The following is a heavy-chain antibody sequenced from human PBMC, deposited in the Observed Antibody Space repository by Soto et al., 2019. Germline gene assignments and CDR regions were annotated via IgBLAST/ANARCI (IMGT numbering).Heavy chain of an antibody. J-gene: IGHJ4*02. D-gene: IGHD2-21*02. CDR2: ISNSGST. V-gene: IGHV4-59*01. CDR1: GGSISNYY. Sequence: SETLSLTCTVSGGSISNYYWSWIRQPPGKGPESLGHISNSGSTNYNPSLKSRVTMSVDTSRNQVSLKVSSVTAADTAMYYCARVPVTGHMIYYFDLWGQGSLVTVSS. CDR3: ARVPVTGHMIYYFDL.